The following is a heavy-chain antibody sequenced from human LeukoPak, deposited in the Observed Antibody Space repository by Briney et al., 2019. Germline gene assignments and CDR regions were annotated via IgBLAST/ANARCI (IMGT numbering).Heavy chain of an antibody. D-gene: IGHD5-18*01. CDR2: INHSGST. Sequence: PSETLSLTCAVYGGSFSGYYWSWIRQPLGKGLEWIGEINHSGSTNYNPSLKSRVTISVDTSKNQFSLELSSVTAADTAVYYCARRGRGYSYGYWGPIDYWGQGTLVTVSS. V-gene: IGHV4-34*01. J-gene: IGHJ4*02. CDR1: GGSFSGYY. CDR3: ARRGRGYSYGYWGPIDY.